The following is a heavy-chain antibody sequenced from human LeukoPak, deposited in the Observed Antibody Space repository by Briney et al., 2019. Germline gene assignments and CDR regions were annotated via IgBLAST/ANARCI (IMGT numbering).Heavy chain of an antibody. CDR2: IIPIFGTA. V-gene: IGHV1-69*13. CDR3: AREGYCSSTSCFTGYMDV. D-gene: IGHD2-2*01. J-gene: IGHJ6*03. CDR1: GGTFSSYA. Sequence: ASVKVSCKASGGTFSSYAISWVRQAPGQGLEWMGGIIPIFGTANYAQKFQGRVTITADESTSTAYMELSSLRSEDTAVYYCAREGYCSSTSCFTGYMDVWGKGTTVTISS.